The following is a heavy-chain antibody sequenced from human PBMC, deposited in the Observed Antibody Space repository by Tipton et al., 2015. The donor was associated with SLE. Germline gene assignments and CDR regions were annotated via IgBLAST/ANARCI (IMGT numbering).Heavy chain of an antibody. Sequence: TLSLTCTVSGGSISSYYWSWIRQPPGKGLEWIGYIYYSGSTNYNPSLRSRVTISVDTSKNQFSLKLSSVTAADTAVYYCARDTSNSGWPEYYFDYWGQGTLATVSS. V-gene: IGHV4-59*01. J-gene: IGHJ4*02. D-gene: IGHD6-25*01. CDR3: ARDTSNSGWPEYYFDY. CDR1: GGSISSYY. CDR2: IYYSGST.